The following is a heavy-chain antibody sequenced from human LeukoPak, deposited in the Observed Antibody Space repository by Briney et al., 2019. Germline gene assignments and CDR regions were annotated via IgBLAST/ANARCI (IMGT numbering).Heavy chain of an antibody. CDR1: GGSFSGYY. J-gene: IGHJ4*02. D-gene: IGHD3-3*01. Sequence: SETLSLTCAVYGGSFSGYYWSWIRQPPGKGLEWIGEINHSGSTNYNPSLKSRVTISVDTSKNQFSLKLSSVTAADTAVYYCARHRSAPYYDFWSGYYPLFDYWGQGTLVTVSS. V-gene: IGHV4-34*01. CDR2: INHSGST. CDR3: ARHRSAPYYDFWSGYYPLFDY.